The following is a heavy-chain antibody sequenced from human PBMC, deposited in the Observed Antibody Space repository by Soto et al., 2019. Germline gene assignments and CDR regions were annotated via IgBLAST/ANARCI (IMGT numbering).Heavy chain of an antibody. V-gene: IGHV3-48*01. Sequence: EVPLVESGGGLVQPGGSLRLSCAASGFTFSSYSMNWVRQAPGKGLEWVSYISSSSSTIYYADSVKGRFTISRDNARNSLYLQLNSLRAEDAAVCYCASASGSCNGALRFDYWGQGTLVTVSS. CDR3: ASASGSCNGALRFDY. D-gene: IGHD6-13*01. CDR2: ISSSSSTI. CDR1: GFTFSSYS. J-gene: IGHJ4*02.